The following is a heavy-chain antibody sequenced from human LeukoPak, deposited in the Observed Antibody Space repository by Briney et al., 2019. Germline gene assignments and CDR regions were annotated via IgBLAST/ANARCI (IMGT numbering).Heavy chain of an antibody. CDR3: ARDSIYSSGPFPLLYGMDV. V-gene: IGHV1-2*02. D-gene: IGHD6-19*01. J-gene: IGHJ6*02. CDR2: INPNRGGT. CDR1: GYTFTGYY. Sequence: ASVKVSCKASGYTFTGYYMHWVRQAPGQGLEWMGWINPNRGGTNYAQKFQGRVTMTRDTSISTAYMELSRLRSDDTAVYYCARDSIYSSGPFPLLYGMDVWGQGTTVTVSS.